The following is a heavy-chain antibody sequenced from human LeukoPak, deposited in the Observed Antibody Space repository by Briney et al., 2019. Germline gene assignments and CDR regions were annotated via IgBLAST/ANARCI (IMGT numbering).Heavy chain of an antibody. Sequence: PSETLPLTRAVYVGSFSDHFWTWIRQPPGKGLEWIGDINHSGSTNYNPSLKSRVTISVDTSKNQFSLNLRSVIAADRAVYYCARRPHSSSSGYYYSMDVWGEGTTVTVSS. CDR1: VGSFSDHF. D-gene: IGHD6-6*01. J-gene: IGHJ6*03. CDR2: INHSGST. CDR3: ARRPHSSSSGYYYSMDV. V-gene: IGHV4-34*01.